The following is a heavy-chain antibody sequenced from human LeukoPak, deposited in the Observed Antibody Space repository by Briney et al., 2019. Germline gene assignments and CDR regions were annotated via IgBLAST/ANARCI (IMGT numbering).Heavy chain of an antibody. CDR2: IIPIFGTA. Sequence: GASVKVSCKASGGTFRRFAMSWVRQAPGQGLEWMGGIIPIFGTANYAQKFQGRVTITADESTSTAYMELSSLRSEDTAVYYCARRIAAAGSSFGYWGQGTLVTVSS. J-gene: IGHJ4*02. D-gene: IGHD6-13*01. CDR1: GGTFRRFA. V-gene: IGHV1-69*13. CDR3: ARRIAAAGSSFGY.